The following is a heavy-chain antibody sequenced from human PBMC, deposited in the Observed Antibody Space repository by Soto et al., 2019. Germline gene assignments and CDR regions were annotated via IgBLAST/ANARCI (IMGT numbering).Heavy chain of an antibody. CDR2: MSSTGSFM. Sequence: EVQLVESGGGLVKPGESLRLACAASGFTFSHYSMNWVRQAPGKGLEWVSSMSSTGSFMYYADSVTGRFTISRDSAKETLYLQRHTLRGESPGVYYCAKGGGMTGVAYMDVWGKGTTVIVSS. J-gene: IGHJ6*03. V-gene: IGHV3-21*01. CDR1: GFTFSHYS. CDR3: AKGGGMTGVAYMDV. D-gene: IGHD3-9*01.